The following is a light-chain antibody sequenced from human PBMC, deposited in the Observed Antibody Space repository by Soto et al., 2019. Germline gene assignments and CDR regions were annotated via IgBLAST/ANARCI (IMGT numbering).Light chain of an antibody. CDR3: GTWDTSLSAGV. CDR1: SSNIGNNY. J-gene: IGLJ3*02. Sequence: QSVLTQPPSVSAAPGQTVTISCSGSSSNIGNNYVSWYQQLPGTAPKLLIYDNNNRPSGIPDRFSGSKSGTSATLGITGHQTGDEADYYCGTWDTSLSAGVFGGGTKLTVL. CDR2: DNN. V-gene: IGLV1-51*01.